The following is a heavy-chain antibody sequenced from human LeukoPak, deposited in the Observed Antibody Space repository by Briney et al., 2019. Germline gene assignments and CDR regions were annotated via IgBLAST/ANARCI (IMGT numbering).Heavy chain of an antibody. V-gene: IGHV3-66*01. CDR1: GFTVSRNY. Sequence: GGSLILSCAASGFTVSRNYMSWVRQAPGKGLEWVSVIDSGGTTYYGDSVKGRFTISRENSKNMVYLQMNSLRGDDTAIYYCARNQGFDYWGPGTLVTVSS. J-gene: IGHJ4*02. CDR3: ARNQGFDY. CDR2: IDSGGTT.